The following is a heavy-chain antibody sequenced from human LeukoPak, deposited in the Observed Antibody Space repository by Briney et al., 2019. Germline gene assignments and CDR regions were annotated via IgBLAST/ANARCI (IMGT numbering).Heavy chain of an antibody. CDR1: GGSISSGSYY. CDR3: ARAVVTTPLFFQH. CDR2: IYYSGST. D-gene: IGHD2-21*02. Sequence: SETLSLTCTVSGGSISSGSYYWSWIRQPPGKGLEWIGYIYYSGSTNYNPSLKSRVTISVDTSKNQFSLKLSSVTAADTAVYYCARAVVTTPLFFQHWGQGTLVTVSS. J-gene: IGHJ1*01. V-gene: IGHV4-61*01.